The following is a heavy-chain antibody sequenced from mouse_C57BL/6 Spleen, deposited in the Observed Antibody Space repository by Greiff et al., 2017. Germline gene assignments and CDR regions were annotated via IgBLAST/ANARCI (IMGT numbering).Heavy chain of an antibody. J-gene: IGHJ2*01. Sequence: QVQLQQSGPELVKPGASVQISCKASGYAFSSSWMNWVKQRPGKGLEWIGRIYPGDGDTNYNGKFKGKATLTADKSSSTAYMQLSSLTSEDSAVYFCARGSSYHFDYWGQGTTLTVSS. CDR1: GYAFSSSW. CDR2: IYPGDGDT. CDR3: ARGSSYHFDY. V-gene: IGHV1-82*01. D-gene: IGHD1-1*01.